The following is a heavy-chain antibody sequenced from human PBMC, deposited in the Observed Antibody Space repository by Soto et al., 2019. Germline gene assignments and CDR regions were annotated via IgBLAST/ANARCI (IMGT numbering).Heavy chain of an antibody. J-gene: IGHJ4*02. CDR1: GSTFSSYA. V-gene: IGHV1-69*13. CDR3: AKGYYYVFYFDY. CDR2: IIPIFGTA. Sequence: KETPASVKVSCKASGSTFSSYAISWGRQAPGQGLEWMGGIIPIFGTANYAQKFQGRVTITADESTSTAYMELSSLRSEDTAVYYCAKGYYYVFYFDYWGQGTLVTVSS. D-gene: IGHD3-22*01.